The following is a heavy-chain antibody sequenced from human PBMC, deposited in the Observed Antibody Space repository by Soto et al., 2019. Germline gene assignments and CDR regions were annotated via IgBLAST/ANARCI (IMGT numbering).Heavy chain of an antibody. J-gene: IGHJ4*02. CDR3: AREGNLGRWLQRLDY. V-gene: IGHV4-59*01. CDR1: GDSISSYS. CDR2: IHYNGNT. D-gene: IGHD5-12*01. Sequence: QVQLQVSGPGLVKPSETLSLTCTVSGDSISSYSWSWIRQPPGKGLEWIGNIHYNGNTKYNPSPKSRVTMSVDTSKNQFSLKLISVTAAATAVYYGAREGNLGRWLQRLDYWGQGTLVTVSS.